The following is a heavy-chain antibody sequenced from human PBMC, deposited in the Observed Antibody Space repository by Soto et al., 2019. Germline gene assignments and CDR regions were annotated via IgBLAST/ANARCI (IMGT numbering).Heavy chain of an antibody. Sequence: LALTCTVSGDSISSGNKYWSWIRQPPGKGLEWIGYIFSSGTTYYNPSLKSRLTMSLDASQNQFSLKLNSLTDADTAVYFCARVPSPFDYYYAMDVWGQGTTVTVSS. CDR3: ARVPSPFDYYYAMDV. V-gene: IGHV4-30-4*01. CDR2: IFSSGTT. CDR1: GDSISSGNKY. D-gene: IGHD3-16*01. J-gene: IGHJ6*02.